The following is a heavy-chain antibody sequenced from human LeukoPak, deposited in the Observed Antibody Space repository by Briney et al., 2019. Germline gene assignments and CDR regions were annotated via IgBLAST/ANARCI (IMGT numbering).Heavy chain of an antibody. D-gene: IGHD2-15*01. V-gene: IGHV1-2*02. CDR3: ARLSPFCRIKGDGTCYSDY. J-gene: IGHJ4*02. Sequence: ASVKVSCKASGYTFTDYYIHWVRQAPGQGLEWMGWINPNSGGTNYAQKFQGRVTMTRDTSISTAYLRWSSLKASDTAMYYCARLSPFCRIKGDGTCYSDYWGQGTLVTVSS. CDR2: INPNSGGT. CDR1: GYTFTDYY.